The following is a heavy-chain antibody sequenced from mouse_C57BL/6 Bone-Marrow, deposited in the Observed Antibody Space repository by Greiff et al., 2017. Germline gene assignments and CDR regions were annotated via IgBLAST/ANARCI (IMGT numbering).Heavy chain of an antibody. D-gene: IGHD1-1*01. Sequence: VQLQQPGAELVKPGASVKMSCKASGYTFTSYWITWVKQRPGQGLEWIGDIYPGSGSTNYNEKFKSKATLTVDTSSSTAYMQLCSLTSEDSAVYYCARAYYYGSSSYAMDYWGQGTSVTVSS. J-gene: IGHJ4*01. V-gene: IGHV1-55*01. CDR3: ARAYYYGSSSYAMDY. CDR2: IYPGSGST. CDR1: GYTFTSYW.